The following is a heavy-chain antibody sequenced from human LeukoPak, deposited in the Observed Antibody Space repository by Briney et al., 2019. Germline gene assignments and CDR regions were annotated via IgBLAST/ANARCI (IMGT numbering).Heavy chain of an antibody. V-gene: IGHV1-69*05. CDR1: GGTFSSYA. D-gene: IGHD5-18*01. CDR2: IIPIFGTA. CDR3: ARVYSYGSPRGVPSWFDP. Sequence: ASVKVSFQASGGTFSSYAISWVRQAPGQGLEWMGGIIPIFGTANYAQKFQGRVTITTDESTSTAYMELSSLRSEDTAVYYCARVYSYGSPRGVPSWFDPWGQGTLVTVSS. J-gene: IGHJ5*02.